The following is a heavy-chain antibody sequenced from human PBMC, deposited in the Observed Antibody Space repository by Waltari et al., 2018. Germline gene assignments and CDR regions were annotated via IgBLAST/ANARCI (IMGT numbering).Heavy chain of an antibody. CDR3: ARVRGIAARPWDY. Sequence: QVQLAPSGAEVKKPGASVKVSCHASGYTFTRYDINWVPHAPAHGLEWMGWMNPNSGNTGYAQKFQGRVTMTRNTSISTAYMELSSLRSEDTAVYYCARVRGIAARPWDYWGQGTLVTVSS. V-gene: IGHV1-8*02. J-gene: IGHJ4*02. CDR1: GYTFTRYD. D-gene: IGHD6-6*01. CDR2: MNPNSGNT.